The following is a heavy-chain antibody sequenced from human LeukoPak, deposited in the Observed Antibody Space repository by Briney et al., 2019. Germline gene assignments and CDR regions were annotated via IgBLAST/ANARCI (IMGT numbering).Heavy chain of an antibody. CDR2: ISNSGNTI. Sequence: PGGSLRLSCAASGFTFSDYYMTWIRQAPGKGLEWVSHISNSGNTIYYGDSVKGRFTISRDNAKNSLYLQMNSLRAEDTAVYYCARDKDYYDRKTPDYWGQGTLLTVSS. J-gene: IGHJ4*02. D-gene: IGHD3-22*01. V-gene: IGHV3-11*04. CDR1: GFTFSDYY. CDR3: ARDKDYYDRKTPDY.